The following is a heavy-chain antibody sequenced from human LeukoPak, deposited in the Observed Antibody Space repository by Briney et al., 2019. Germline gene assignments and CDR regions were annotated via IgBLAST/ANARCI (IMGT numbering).Heavy chain of an antibody. CDR2: ISYDGSNK. CDR1: GFTFSSYA. V-gene: IGHV3-30*04. CDR3: AREGPGDCHFDY. Sequence: PGGPLRLSCAASGFTFSSYAMHWVRQAPGKGLEWVAVISYDGSNKYYADSVKGRFTISRDNSKNTLYLQMNSLRAEDTAVYYCAREGPGDCHFDYWGQGTLVTVSS. D-gene: IGHD2-21*02. J-gene: IGHJ4*02.